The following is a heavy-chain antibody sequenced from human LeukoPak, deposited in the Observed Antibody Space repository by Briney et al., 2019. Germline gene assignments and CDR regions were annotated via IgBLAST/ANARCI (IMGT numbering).Heavy chain of an antibody. D-gene: IGHD5-18*01. Sequence: GGSLRLSCAASGFTFSSYAMSWVRQAPGKGLEWVSAISGSGGSTYYADSVRGRFTISRDNSKNTLYLQMNSLRAEDTAVYYCAKDHSPPGAFDIWGQGTMVTVSS. J-gene: IGHJ3*02. CDR3: AKDHSPPGAFDI. V-gene: IGHV3-23*01. CDR1: GFTFSSYA. CDR2: ISGSGGST.